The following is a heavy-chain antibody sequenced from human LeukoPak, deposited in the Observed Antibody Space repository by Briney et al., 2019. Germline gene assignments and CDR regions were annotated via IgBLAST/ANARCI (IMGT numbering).Heavy chain of an antibody. V-gene: IGHV3-74*01. Sequence: RPGGSLRLSCAASGYTFSSYWMHWVRQAPGKGLFWVSRIISDASSTLYADSVKGRFTISRDNAKNSLYLQMNSLRPEDTALYYCAKETAVGTSDLDYWGQGTLVTVSS. CDR1: GYTFSSYW. CDR2: IISDASST. J-gene: IGHJ4*02. D-gene: IGHD6-13*01. CDR3: AKETAVGTSDLDY.